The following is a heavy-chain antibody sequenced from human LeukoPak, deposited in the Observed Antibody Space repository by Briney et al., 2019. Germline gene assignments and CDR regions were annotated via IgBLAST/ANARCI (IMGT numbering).Heavy chain of an antibody. D-gene: IGHD3-10*01. Sequence: GGSLRLSCAASGFTVSSNYMSWVRQAPGKGLEWVSVIYSGGSTYFADSVKGRFTISRDNSKNTLYLQMNSLRAEDTAVYYCASGSGSYRTPYYYMDVWGTGTTVTVSS. V-gene: IGHV3-53*01. J-gene: IGHJ6*03. CDR3: ASGSGSYRTPYYYMDV. CDR1: GFTVSSNY. CDR2: IYSGGST.